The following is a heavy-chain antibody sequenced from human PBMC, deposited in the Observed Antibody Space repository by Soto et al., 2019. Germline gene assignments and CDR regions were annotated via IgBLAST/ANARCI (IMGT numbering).Heavy chain of an antibody. CDR2: FIPVYRTL. Sequence: QVQLVQSGAEVKKPGSSVKVSCKASGGSFGNSAINWVRQTPGQGLEWLGGFIPVYRTLNYAQKFHGRVTITADESTGTAYMTLSSLASDDTAVYYCATGVIWIGYFTVDSWGQGTRVTVSS. J-gene: IGHJ4*02. CDR3: ATGVIWIGYFTVDS. CDR1: GGSFGNSA. V-gene: IGHV1-69*01. D-gene: IGHD3-3*01.